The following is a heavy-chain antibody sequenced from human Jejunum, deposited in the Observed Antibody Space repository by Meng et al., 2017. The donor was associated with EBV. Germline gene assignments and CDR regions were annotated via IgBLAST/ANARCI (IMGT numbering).Heavy chain of an antibody. CDR3: ADVTVTSGSDF. J-gene: IGHJ4*02. D-gene: IGHD3-10*01. Sequence: VQFVGSGGGLVQPGGALRLSCVASGFTFSYHYMDWVRQAPGKGLEWVGRIKNKADGYTTIYAASVKGRFTVSRDDSKSSLYLQMNSLKAEDTAVYYCADVTVTSGSDFWGQGTLVTVPS. V-gene: IGHV3-72*01. CDR2: IKNKADGYTT. CDR1: GFTFSYHY.